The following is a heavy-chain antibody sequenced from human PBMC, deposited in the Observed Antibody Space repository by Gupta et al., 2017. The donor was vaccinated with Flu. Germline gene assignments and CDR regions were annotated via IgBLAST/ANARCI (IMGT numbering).Heavy chain of an antibody. D-gene: IGHD1-26*01. CDR3: AKDLEHRWELEGWGDWFDP. J-gene: IGHJ5*02. CDR1: GFTFSSYG. V-gene: IGHV3-30*18. Sequence: QVQLVESGGGVVQPGRSLRLSCAASGFTFSSYGMHWVRQAPGKGLEWVAVISYDGSNKYYADSVKGRFTISRDNSKNRLYLQMNSLRAEDTAVYYCAKDLEHRWELEGWGDWFDPWGQGTLVTVSS. CDR2: ISYDGSNK.